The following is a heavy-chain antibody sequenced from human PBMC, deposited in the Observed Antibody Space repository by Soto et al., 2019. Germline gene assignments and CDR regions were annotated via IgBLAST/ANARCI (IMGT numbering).Heavy chain of an antibody. J-gene: IGHJ5*02. CDR2: MYTSGST. CDR1: GGSISSFY. Sequence: QVQLQESGPGLVKPSETLSLTCTVSGGSISSFYCSWIRQPAGKGLEWIGRMYTSGSTNYNPSLKSRATMSVDTSKNQFSLKLSSVTAADTAVYYCASSQGNWLDPWGQGTLVTVSS. CDR3: ASSQGNWLDP. V-gene: IGHV4-4*07.